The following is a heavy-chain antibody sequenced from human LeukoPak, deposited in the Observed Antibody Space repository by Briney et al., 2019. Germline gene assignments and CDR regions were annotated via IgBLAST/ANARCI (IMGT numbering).Heavy chain of an antibody. Sequence: PGGTLRLSCAASGFTFSSYGMSWVRQAPGKGLEWVAFIRYDGSNKYYADSVKGRFTISRDNSKNTLYLQMNSLRAEDTAVYYCAKDQQQVLSGESTFDYWGQGTLVTVSS. CDR3: AKDQQQVLSGESTFDY. CDR1: GFTFSSYG. J-gene: IGHJ4*02. CDR2: IRYDGSNK. V-gene: IGHV3-30*02. D-gene: IGHD6-13*01.